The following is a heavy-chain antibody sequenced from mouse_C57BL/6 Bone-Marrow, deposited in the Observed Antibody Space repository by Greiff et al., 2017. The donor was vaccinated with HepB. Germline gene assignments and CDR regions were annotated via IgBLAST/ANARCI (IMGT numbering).Heavy chain of an antibody. D-gene: IGHD1-1*01. CDR1: GYTFTSYW. CDR3: ARGGFDYYGSSYLDY. V-gene: IGHV1-53*01. Sequence: QVQLQQPGTELVKPGASVKLSCKASGYTFTSYWMHWVKQRPGQGLEWIGNINPSNGGTNYNEKFKSKATLTVDKSSSTAYMQLSSLTSEDSAVYYCARGGFDYYGSSYLDYWGQGTTLTVSS. J-gene: IGHJ2*01. CDR2: INPSNGGT.